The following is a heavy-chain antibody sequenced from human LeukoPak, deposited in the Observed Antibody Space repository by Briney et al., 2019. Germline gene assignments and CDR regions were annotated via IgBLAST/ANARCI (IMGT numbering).Heavy chain of an antibody. D-gene: IGHD3-22*01. CDR3: AGRDVYDSSGYFNY. J-gene: IGHJ4*02. CDR1: GFTFSSNA. CDR2: ISSSSSYI. V-gene: IGHV3-21*04. Sequence: GGSLRLSCAASGFTFSSNAMSWVRQAPGKGLEWVSSISSSSSYIYYADSVKGRFTISRDNAKNSLYLQMNSLRAEDTVVYYCAGRDVYDSSGYFNYWGQGTLVTVSS.